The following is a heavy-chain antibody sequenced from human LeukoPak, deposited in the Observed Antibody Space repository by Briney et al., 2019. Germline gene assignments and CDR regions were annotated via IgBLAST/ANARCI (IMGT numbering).Heavy chain of an antibody. V-gene: IGHV4-59*01. J-gene: IGHJ4*02. Sequence: SETLSLTCTVSGSSISNYYRSWIRQPPGKGLEWIGYIYYSGSANHNPSLKSRVTISVDTSKNQFSLKLSSVTAADTAVYYCARVTATTGIRYFDYWGQGTLVTVSS. CDR1: GSSISNYY. CDR3: ARVTATTGIRYFDY. D-gene: IGHD6-13*01. CDR2: IYYSGSA.